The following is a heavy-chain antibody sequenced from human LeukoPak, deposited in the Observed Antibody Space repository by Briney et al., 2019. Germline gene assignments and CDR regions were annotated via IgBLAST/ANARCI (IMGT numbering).Heavy chain of an antibody. J-gene: IGHJ6*02. CDR1: GGSFSGYY. CDR3: ARVRHDYGMDV. CDR2: INHSGST. Sequence: SETLSLTCAVYGGSFSGYYWSWIRQPPGKGLEWIGEINHSGSTNYNPSLKSRVTISVDTSKNQFSLKLSSVTAADTAVYYCARVRHDYGMDVWGQGTTITVSS. V-gene: IGHV4-34*01.